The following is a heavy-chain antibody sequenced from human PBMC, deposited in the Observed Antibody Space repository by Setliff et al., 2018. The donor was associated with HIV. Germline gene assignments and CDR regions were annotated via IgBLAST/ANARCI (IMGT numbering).Heavy chain of an antibody. J-gene: IGHJ4*02. D-gene: IGHD3-9*01. Sequence: SETLSLTCAVYGGSFSGFYWTWIRQPPGKGLEWIGEINHSGSTNYNPSLKSRVTISVDTSKNQFSLKLSSVTASDTAVYYCARDRHYDTLTGFPYFDYWGQGTLVTVSS. V-gene: IGHV4-34*01. CDR2: INHSGST. CDR3: ARDRHYDTLTGFPYFDY. CDR1: GGSFSGFY.